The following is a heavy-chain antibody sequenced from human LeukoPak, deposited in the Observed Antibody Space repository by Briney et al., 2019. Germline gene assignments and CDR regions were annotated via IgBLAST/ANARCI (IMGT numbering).Heavy chain of an antibody. D-gene: IGHD4-17*01. Sequence: GGSLRLSCGASGFTFSSHAMSRVRQAPGKGLEWVSTISGSDGSAYSADSVKGRFTISRDNSKNTLYLQMNSLRAEDTAVYYCAIDLYGDYPIDCWGQGTLVTVSS. CDR3: AIDLYGDYPIDC. CDR2: ISGSDGSA. J-gene: IGHJ4*02. V-gene: IGHV3-23*01. CDR1: GFTFSSHA.